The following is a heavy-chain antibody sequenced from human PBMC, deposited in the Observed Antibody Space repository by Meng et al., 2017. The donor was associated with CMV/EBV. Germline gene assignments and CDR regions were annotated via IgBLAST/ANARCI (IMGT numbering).Heavy chain of an antibody. Sequence: GESLKISCAASGFTFSSYAMHWVRQAPGKGLEWVAVISYDGSNKYYADSVKGRFTISRDNSKNTQYLQMNSLRAEDTAVYYCAIHSNYFDYWGQGTLVTVSS. CDR3: AIHSNYFDY. J-gene: IGHJ4*02. D-gene: IGHD4-11*01. V-gene: IGHV3-30-3*01. CDR1: GFTFSSYA. CDR2: ISYDGSNK.